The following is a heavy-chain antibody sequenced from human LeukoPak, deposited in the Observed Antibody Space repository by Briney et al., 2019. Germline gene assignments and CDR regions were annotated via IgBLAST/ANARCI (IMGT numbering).Heavy chain of an antibody. J-gene: IGHJ4*02. D-gene: IGHD1-26*01. V-gene: IGHV3-7*01. CDR3: ARDRSHLGY. Sequence: GGSLRLSCEASGFTFSSYWMTWVRQAPGKGPEWVANIKQDESQKYYVDSVKGRFTISRDNAKNSLYLQMNSLRDEDTAVYYCARDRSHLGYWGQGTRVTVSS. CDR1: GFTFSSYW. CDR2: IKQDESQK.